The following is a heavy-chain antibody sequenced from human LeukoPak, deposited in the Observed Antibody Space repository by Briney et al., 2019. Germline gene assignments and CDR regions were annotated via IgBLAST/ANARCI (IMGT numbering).Heavy chain of an antibody. D-gene: IGHD3-10*01. Sequence: SETLSLTCTVSGGSISSSSYYWGWIRQHPGKGLEWIGYIYYSGSTYYNPSLKSRVTISVDTSKNQFSLKLSSVTAADTAVYYCARVGVRGVIPIDWGQGTLVTVSS. CDR2: IYYSGST. V-gene: IGHV4-31*03. CDR3: ARVGVRGVIPID. J-gene: IGHJ4*02. CDR1: GGSISSSSYY.